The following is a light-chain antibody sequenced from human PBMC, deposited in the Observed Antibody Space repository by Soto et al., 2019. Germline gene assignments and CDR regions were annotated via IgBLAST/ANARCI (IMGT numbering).Light chain of an antibody. CDR3: QQRKSWPPLT. V-gene: IGKV3-11*01. CDR1: QSVDHY. J-gene: IGKJ4*01. Sequence: ETVLTQSPGTLSLSPGERATLSCRASQSVDHYLAWYQQKPGQAPRLLIYDAFNRASGIPASFSGSGSGTDFTLTISSLEPEDFAVYYCQQRKSWPPLTFGGVTKVEIK. CDR2: DAF.